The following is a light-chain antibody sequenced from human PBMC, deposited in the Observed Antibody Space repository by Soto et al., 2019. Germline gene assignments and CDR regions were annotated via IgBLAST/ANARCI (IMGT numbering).Light chain of an antibody. V-gene: IGKV1-5*01. J-gene: IGKJ2*01. CDR2: DAS. CDR3: QQRSNWYT. CDR1: QSISSW. Sequence: DIQMTQSPSTLSASVGDRVTITCRASQSISSWLAWYQQKPGKAPKLLIYDASSLESGVPSRFSGSGSGTEFTLTISSLEPEDFAVYYCQQRSNWYTFGQGTKLEIK.